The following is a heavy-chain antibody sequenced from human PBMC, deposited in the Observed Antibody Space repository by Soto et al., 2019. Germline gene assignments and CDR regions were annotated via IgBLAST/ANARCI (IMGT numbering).Heavy chain of an antibody. V-gene: IGHV4-39*07. CDR2: IYDGGSS. D-gene: IGHD2-21*01. CDR3: ALHSCESRHPGFDY. CDR1: GGSISSSTYY. J-gene: IGHJ4*02. Sequence: QLQLQESGPGLVKPSETLSLTCTVSGGSISSSTYYWGWVRPPPGKGLEWIASIYDGGSSHYHPSVKSRVTISVATSKNPLSLKLSSMTTADTAVYYCALHSCESRHPGFDYWGQGTLVTVSS.